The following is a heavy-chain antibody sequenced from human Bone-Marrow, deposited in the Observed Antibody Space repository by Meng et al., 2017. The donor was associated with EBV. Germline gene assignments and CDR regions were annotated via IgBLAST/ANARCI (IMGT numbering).Heavy chain of an antibody. CDR2: VKSQADGGTT. CDR1: GFTFRQAW. D-gene: IGHD1-1*01. J-gene: IGHJ4*02. Sequence: DVELVESGGGLVKAGGSLRPSWAASGFTFRQAWMSWVRQAPGKGLEWVGRVKSQADGGTTDYTAAVRGRFTISRDDSRNMLYLQINSLQIEDSALYYCATESTTFEYWGLGTLVTVSS. CDR3: ATESTTFEY. V-gene: IGHV3-15*01.